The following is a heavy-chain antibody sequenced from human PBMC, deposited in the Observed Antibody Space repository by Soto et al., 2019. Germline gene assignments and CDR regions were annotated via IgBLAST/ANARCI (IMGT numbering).Heavy chain of an antibody. CDR3: ASGPYCSSTSCYYDY. CDR2: IYSGGST. D-gene: IGHD2-2*01. Sequence: WGSLRLSCAASGFTVSSNYMSWVRQAPGKGLEWVSVIYSGGSTYYADSVKGRFTISRDNSKNTLYLQMNSLRAEDTAVYYCASGPYCSSTSCYYDYWGQGTLVTVSS. V-gene: IGHV3-66*01. J-gene: IGHJ4*02. CDR1: GFTVSSNY.